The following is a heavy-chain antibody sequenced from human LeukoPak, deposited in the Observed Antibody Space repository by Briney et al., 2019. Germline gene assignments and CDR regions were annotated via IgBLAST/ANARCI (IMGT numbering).Heavy chain of an antibody. D-gene: IGHD6-6*01. V-gene: IGHV3-7*03. CDR2: INSDGSEG. Sequence: GRSLRLSCAVSGFTFSGFWMSWSRQAPGKGLEWVASINSDGSEGYYADVVKGRFTISRDNANNSLYLQINSLRAEDTAVYYCARSSYSSSSSVWGQGTMVTVSS. CDR3: ARSSYSSSSSV. J-gene: IGHJ3*01. CDR1: GFTFSGFW.